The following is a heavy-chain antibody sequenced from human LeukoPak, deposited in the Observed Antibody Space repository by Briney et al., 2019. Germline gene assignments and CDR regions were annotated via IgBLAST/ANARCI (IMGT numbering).Heavy chain of an antibody. J-gene: IGHJ4*02. V-gene: IGHV1-69*05. Sequence: SVKVSCKASGGTFSSYAISWVRQAPGQGLEWMGRIIPIFGTANYAQKSQGRVTITTDESTSTAYMELSSLRSEDTAVYYCARGEGYCSGGSRGSYYFDYWGQGTLVTVSS. CDR2: IIPIFGTA. CDR1: GGTFSSYA. D-gene: IGHD2-15*01. CDR3: ARGEGYCSGGSRGSYYFDY.